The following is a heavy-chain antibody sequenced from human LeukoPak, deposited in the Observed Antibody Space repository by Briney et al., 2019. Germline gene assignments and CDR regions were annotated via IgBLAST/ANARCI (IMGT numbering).Heavy chain of an antibody. CDR3: AHRGDWNWFAP. CDR1: GFSLSSSGVG. Sequence: SGPTLVNPTQTLTLTCTVSGFSLSSSGVGVGWIRQSPGKALEWLAVIYWDDDKSYSPSLKRRLTITKDTSKNQVVLTMTNMDPVDTGTYFCAHRGDWNWFAPWGQGTQVTVCS. CDR2: IYWDDDK. J-gene: IGHJ5*02. D-gene: IGHD3-16*01. V-gene: IGHV2-5*02.